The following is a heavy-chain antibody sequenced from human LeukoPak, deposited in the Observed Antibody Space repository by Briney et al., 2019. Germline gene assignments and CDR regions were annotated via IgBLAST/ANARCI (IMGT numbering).Heavy chain of an antibody. D-gene: IGHD3-22*01. CDR2: INHSGST. CDR3: ARGGYYDSSGYLHDAFDI. V-gene: IGHV4-34*01. Sequence: SETLSLTCTVSGGSISSYYWSWIRQPPGKGLEWIGEINHSGSTNYNPSLKSRVTISVDTSKNQFSLKLSSVTAADTAVYYCARGGYYDSSGYLHDAFDIWGQGTMVTVSS. CDR1: GGSISSYY. J-gene: IGHJ3*02.